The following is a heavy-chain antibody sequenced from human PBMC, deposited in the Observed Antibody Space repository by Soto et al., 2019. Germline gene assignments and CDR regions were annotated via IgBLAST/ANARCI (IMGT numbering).Heavy chain of an antibody. CDR1: GFTFSNAW. V-gene: IGHV3-15*01. Sequence: PGGSLRLSCAASGFTFSNAWMSWVRKAPGKGLEWVGRIKSKTDGGTTDYAAPVKGRFTISRDDSKNTLYLQMNSLKTEDTAVYYCTTISYGYGYALYYYYYGMDVWGQGTTVTVSS. D-gene: IGHD5-18*01. CDR3: TTISYGYGYALYYYYYGMDV. CDR2: IKSKTDGGTT. J-gene: IGHJ6*02.